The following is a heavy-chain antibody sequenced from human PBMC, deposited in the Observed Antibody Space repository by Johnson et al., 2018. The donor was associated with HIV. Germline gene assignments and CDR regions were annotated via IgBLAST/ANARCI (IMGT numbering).Heavy chain of an antibody. D-gene: IGHD2-2*02. CDR2: ISYDGRHK. CDR3: ARRYCSSTSCYKGRAFDI. Sequence: QVQLVESGGCVVQPGGSLRLSCAASGFTFSSYAMHWVRQAPGKGLEWVAVISYDGRHKDYADSVKGRCTISRDNSKNTLYLQMNSLRAEDTAVYYCARRYCSSTSCYKGRAFDIWGQGTMVTVSS. CDR1: GFTFSSYA. J-gene: IGHJ3*02. V-gene: IGHV3-30*14.